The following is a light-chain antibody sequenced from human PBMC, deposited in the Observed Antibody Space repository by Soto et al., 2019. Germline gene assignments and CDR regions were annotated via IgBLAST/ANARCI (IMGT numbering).Light chain of an antibody. J-gene: IGKJ3*01. Sequence: ENVLTQSPATLSLSPGERATLSCRSSQSVSSYLAWYQQKPGQAPRLLIYDASSRGTGIPARFSGSGSGTDFTLTISSLEPEDFAVYYCQQRSNSFTFVPGTKVDIK. V-gene: IGKV3-11*01. CDR2: DAS. CDR1: QSVSSY. CDR3: QQRSNSFT.